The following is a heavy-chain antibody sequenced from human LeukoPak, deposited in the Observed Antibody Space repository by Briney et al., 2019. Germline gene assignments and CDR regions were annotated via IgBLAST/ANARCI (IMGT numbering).Heavy chain of an antibody. D-gene: IGHD3-9*01. CDR1: GYTFSSYY. Sequence: ASVKVSCKASGYTFSSYYIHWVRLAPGQGLEWMGIIDPTGGDTTYAPKFQDRVTLTRDTSTSTVYLGLSSLRSEDTAVYYCARYFDTEHYNNWFDPWGQGTLVTVSS. CDR3: ARYFDTEHYNNWFDP. V-gene: IGHV1-46*01. CDR2: IDPTGGDT. J-gene: IGHJ5*02.